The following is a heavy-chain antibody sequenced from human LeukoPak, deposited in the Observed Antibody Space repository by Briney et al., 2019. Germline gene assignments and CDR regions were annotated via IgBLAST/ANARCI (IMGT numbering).Heavy chain of an antibody. CDR1: GFTFSIYW. CDR3: ARYSLEWPVYLDS. Sequence: GGSLRLSCAASGFTFSIYWMLWVRQAPGKGLVWVSRINSDGSSTSYADSVKGRFTISRDNAKNTLFLQMNSLRVEDTAVYYCARYSLEWPVYLDSWGQGTLVTVSS. CDR2: INSDGSST. D-gene: IGHD3-3*01. J-gene: IGHJ4*02. V-gene: IGHV3-74*01.